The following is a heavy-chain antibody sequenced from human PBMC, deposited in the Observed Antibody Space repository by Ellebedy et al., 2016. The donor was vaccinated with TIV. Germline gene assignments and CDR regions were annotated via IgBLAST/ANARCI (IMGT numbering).Heavy chain of an antibody. D-gene: IGHD4-17*01. V-gene: IGHV4-39*01. CDR2: IYYSGST. Sequence: SETLSLXXPVPGGSISSSSYFWGWIRQPPGKGLEWIGIIYYSGSTYYNPSLNSRVTISLDTSKNQVSLNLSSVTAADAAVYYCARPLRSTVTTSIYFDYWGQGALVTVSS. CDR3: ARPLRSTVTTSIYFDY. J-gene: IGHJ4*02. CDR1: GGSISSSSYF.